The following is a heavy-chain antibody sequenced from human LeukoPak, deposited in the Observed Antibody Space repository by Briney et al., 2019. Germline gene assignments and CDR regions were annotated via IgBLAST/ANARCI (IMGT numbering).Heavy chain of an antibody. CDR2: IWYDGSYK. CDR1: GFTFSSYG. J-gene: IGHJ4*02. D-gene: IGHD3-10*01. Sequence: GGSLRLSCAASGFTFSSYGVHWVRQAPGKGLEWVAVIWYDGSYKYYADSVKGRFTISRDNSKNTLYLQMNSLRAEDTAVYYCAKDRGYYGSGGDYWGQGTLVTVSS. CDR3: AKDRGYYGSGGDY. V-gene: IGHV3-33*06.